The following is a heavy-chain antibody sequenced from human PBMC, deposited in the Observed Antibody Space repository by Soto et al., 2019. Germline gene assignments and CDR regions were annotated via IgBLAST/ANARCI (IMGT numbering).Heavy chain of an antibody. CDR1: GFTFSSYA. J-gene: IGHJ6*02. D-gene: IGHD3-9*01. V-gene: IGHV3-30-3*01. Sequence: PGGSLRLSCAASGFTFSSYAMHWVRQAPGKGLEWVAVISYDGSNKYYADSVKGRFTISRDNSKNTLYLQMNSLRAEDTAVYYCARPVRYFDWLFIYGMDVWAQGTTVPVSS. CDR2: ISYDGSNK. CDR3: ARPVRYFDWLFIYGMDV.